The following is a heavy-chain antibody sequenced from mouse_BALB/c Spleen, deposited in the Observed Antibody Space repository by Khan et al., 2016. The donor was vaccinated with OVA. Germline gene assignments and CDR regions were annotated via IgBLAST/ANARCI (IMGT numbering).Heavy chain of an antibody. CDR1: GDSITSGY. V-gene: IGHV3-8*02. J-gene: IGHJ3*01. D-gene: IGHD2-14*01. Sequence: EVQLQESGPSLVKPSQTLSLTCAVTGDSITSGYWNWIRKSPGNKLEYMGYIIYSAHTYYTPSLKSRISITQHTSNNPYYLQLNSVSTEDTATYSCASSTYRYAFVYWGQGTLVSVSA. CDR3: ASSTYRYAFVY. CDR2: IIYSAHT.